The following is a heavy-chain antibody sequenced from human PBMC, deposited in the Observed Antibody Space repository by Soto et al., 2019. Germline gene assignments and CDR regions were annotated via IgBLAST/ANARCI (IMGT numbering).Heavy chain of an antibody. CDR2: ISSNGGDI. CDR3: AKDSRGSNNWFDR. V-gene: IGHV3-9*01. J-gene: IGHJ5*02. CDR1: GFIFADYA. D-gene: IGHD5-12*01. Sequence: EVQLVESGGGLVQPGRSLRLSCAASGFIFADYAMHWVRQAPGKGLEWVSGISSNGGDIVYTDSVKGRFTISSDNAKKSLYLQMHGLRVEDTAFYYCAKDSRGSNNWFDRWGQGTLVTVSS.